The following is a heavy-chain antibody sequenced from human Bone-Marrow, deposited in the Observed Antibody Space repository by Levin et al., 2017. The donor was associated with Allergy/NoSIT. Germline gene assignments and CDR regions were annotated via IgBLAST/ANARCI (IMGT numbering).Heavy chain of an antibody. CDR3: AKSGVLLWFGELFGYYFDY. J-gene: IGHJ4*02. CDR1: GFTFSSYA. D-gene: IGHD3-10*01. CDR2: ISGSGGTT. Sequence: GESLKISCAASGFTFSSYAMTWVRQAPGKGLEWVSSISGSGGTTYSPDSVKGRFTISRDNSKKTLYLQMNSLRAEDTAVYYCAKSGVLLWFGELFGYYFDYWGQGTLVTVSS. V-gene: IGHV3-23*01.